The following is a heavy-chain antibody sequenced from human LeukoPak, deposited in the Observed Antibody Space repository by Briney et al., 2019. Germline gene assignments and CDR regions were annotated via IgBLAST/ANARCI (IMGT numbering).Heavy chain of an antibody. CDR3: ARYHGGIAAAGPGFDP. CDR1: GGSISSYY. CDR2: IYYSGST. D-gene: IGHD6-13*01. Sequence: SETLSLTCTVSGGSISSYYWSWIRQPPGKGLEWIGYIYYSGSTNYNPSLKSRVTISVDTSKNQFSLKLSSVTAADTALYYCARYHGGIAAAGPGFDPWGQGTLFTVSS. J-gene: IGHJ5*02. V-gene: IGHV4-59*08.